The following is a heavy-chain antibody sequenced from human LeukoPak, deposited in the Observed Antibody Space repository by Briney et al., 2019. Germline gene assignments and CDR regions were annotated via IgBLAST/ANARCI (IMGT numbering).Heavy chain of an antibody. CDR1: GYTFTSYG. CDR2: MNPNSGNT. Sequence: ASVKVSCKASGYTFTSYGISWVRQAPGQGLEWMGWMNPNSGNTGYAQKFQGRVTMTRNTSISTAYMELSSLRSEDTAVYYCARQFSWGAFDIWGQGTMVTVSS. CDR3: ARQFSWGAFDI. J-gene: IGHJ3*02. V-gene: IGHV1-8*02. D-gene: IGHD7-27*01.